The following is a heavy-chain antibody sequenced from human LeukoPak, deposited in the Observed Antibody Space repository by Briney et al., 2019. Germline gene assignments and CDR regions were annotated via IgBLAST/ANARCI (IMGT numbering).Heavy chain of an antibody. CDR3: ARVFTMIVVVDAFDI. J-gene: IGHJ3*02. CDR1: GFTFSSYA. Sequence: GGSLRLSCAASGFTFSSYAMHWVRQAPGKGLEWVAVISYDGSNKYYADSVKGRFTISRDNSKNTLYLQMNSLRAEDTAVYYCARVFTMIVVVDAFDIWGQGTMVTVSS. V-gene: IGHV3-30-3*01. D-gene: IGHD3-22*01. CDR2: ISYDGSNK.